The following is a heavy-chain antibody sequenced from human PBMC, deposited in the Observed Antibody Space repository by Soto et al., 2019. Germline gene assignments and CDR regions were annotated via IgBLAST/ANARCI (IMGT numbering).Heavy chain of an antibody. CDR1: GFTFSTYA. CDR2: VSGSGDYT. D-gene: IGHD3-9*01. CDR3: AKDRFFDILTASSNDYYHYGLDV. Sequence: EVQLLESGGGLVQPGGSLRLSCAASGFTFSTYAMTWVRQAPGKRLEWVSTVSGSGDYTYYAGSVEGRFTVSRDNSKNTVFLQMNSLRAEDTALYYCAKDRFFDILTASSNDYYHYGLDVWGQGTTVTVSS. J-gene: IGHJ6*02. V-gene: IGHV3-23*01.